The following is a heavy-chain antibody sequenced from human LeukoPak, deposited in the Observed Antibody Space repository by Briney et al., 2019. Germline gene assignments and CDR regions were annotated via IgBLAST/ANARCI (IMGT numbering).Heavy chain of an antibody. Sequence: SETLSLTCTVSGYSISSGYYWSWIRQPPGKGLEWIGYIYYSGSTNYNPSLKSRVTISVDTSKNQFSLKLSSVTAADTAVYYCARGGGFYYYMDVWGKGTTVTVSS. CDR1: GYSISSGYY. D-gene: IGHD3-16*01. V-gene: IGHV4-61*01. CDR2: IYYSGST. J-gene: IGHJ6*03. CDR3: ARGGGFYYYMDV.